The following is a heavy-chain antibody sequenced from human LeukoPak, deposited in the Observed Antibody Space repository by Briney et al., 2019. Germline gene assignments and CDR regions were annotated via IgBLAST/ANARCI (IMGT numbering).Heavy chain of an antibody. D-gene: IGHD5-24*01. CDR3: VRDRELNY. J-gene: IGHJ4*02. Sequence: SGTLSLTCAVSGGSISIYYWSWIRQPPGKGLEWIGYVYNSGSTDYNPSLKSRVTISADTSKNQFSLKLSSVVAADTAVYYCVRDRELNYWGQGILVTVSS. V-gene: IGHV4-59*01. CDR2: VYNSGST. CDR1: GGSISIYY.